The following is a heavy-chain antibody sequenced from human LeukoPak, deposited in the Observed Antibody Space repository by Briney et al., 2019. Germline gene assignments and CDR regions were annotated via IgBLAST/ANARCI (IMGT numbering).Heavy chain of an antibody. J-gene: IGHJ4*02. D-gene: IGHD4-17*01. CDR3: AREPYGDPTFDY. Sequence: KPGGSLRLSCAASGFTFSDYYMSWIRQAPGKGLEWVSYISSSGSTIYYADPVKGRFTISRDNAKNSLYLQMNSLRAEDMAVYYCAREPYGDPTFDYWGQGTLVTVSS. CDR1: GFTFSDYY. CDR2: ISSSGSTI. V-gene: IGHV3-11*04.